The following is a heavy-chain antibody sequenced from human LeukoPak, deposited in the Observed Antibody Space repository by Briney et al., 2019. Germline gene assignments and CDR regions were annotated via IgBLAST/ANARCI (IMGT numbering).Heavy chain of an antibody. Sequence: GGSLRLSCAASGFTFSNYWMTWFRQTPGKDLEWVGNIKYDGSEKYYVDSVKGRFTISRDNAKNSLYLHMNSLRVEDTAIYYCARDYVWGSSESDYWGQGTLVTVSS. CDR2: IKYDGSEK. CDR3: ARDYVWGSSESDY. J-gene: IGHJ4*02. D-gene: IGHD7-27*01. V-gene: IGHV3-7*01. CDR1: GFTFSNYW.